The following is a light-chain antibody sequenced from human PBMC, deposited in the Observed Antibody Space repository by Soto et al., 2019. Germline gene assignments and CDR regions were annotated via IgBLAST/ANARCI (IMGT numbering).Light chain of an antibody. V-gene: IGLV4-69*01. CDR3: QTWGTGIPWV. J-gene: IGLJ3*02. CDR2: LNSDGSH. CDR1: SGHSSYA. Sequence: QSVLTQSPSASASLGASVKLTCTLSSGHSSYAIAWHQQQPEKGPRYLMKLNSDGSHSKGDGIPDRFSGSSSGAERYLTISSPQSEDEADYYCQTWGTGIPWVFGGGTKLTVL.